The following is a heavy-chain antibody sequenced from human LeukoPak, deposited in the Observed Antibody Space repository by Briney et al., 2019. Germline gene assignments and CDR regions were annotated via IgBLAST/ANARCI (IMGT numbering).Heavy chain of an antibody. Sequence: PGGSLRLSCAASGFTFSSYGMHWVRQAPGKGLEWVAVIWYDGSNKYYADSVKGRFTISRDNSKNTLYLQMNSLRAEDTAVYYCARGAQPYYDYVWGSYRYNWFDPWGQGTLVTVSS. CDR3: ARGAQPYYDYVWGSYRYNWFDP. J-gene: IGHJ5*02. D-gene: IGHD3-16*02. CDR2: IWYDGSNK. V-gene: IGHV3-33*01. CDR1: GFTFSSYG.